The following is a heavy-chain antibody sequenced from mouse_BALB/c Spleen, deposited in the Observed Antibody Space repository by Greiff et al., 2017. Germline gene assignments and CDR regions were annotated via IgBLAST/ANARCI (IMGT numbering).Heavy chain of an antibody. CDR2: ISSGGST. V-gene: IGHV5-6-5*01. Sequence: EVTLVESGGGLVKPGGSLKLSCAASGFTFSSYAMSWVRQTPEKRLEWVASISSGGSTYYPDSVKGRFTISRDNARNILYLQMSSLRSEDTAMYYCARGRDYYGSSYVWYFDVWGAGTTVTVSS. D-gene: IGHD1-1*01. CDR3: ARGRDYYGSSYVWYFDV. CDR1: GFTFSSYA. J-gene: IGHJ1*01.